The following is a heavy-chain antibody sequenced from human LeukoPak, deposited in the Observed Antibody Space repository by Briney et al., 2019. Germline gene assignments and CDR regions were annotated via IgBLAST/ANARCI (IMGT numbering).Heavy chain of an antibody. V-gene: IGHV3-23*01. D-gene: IGHD3-16*01. J-gene: IGHJ3*02. CDR1: GFTFSSYA. Sequence: GGSLRLSCAASGFTFSSYAMSWVRQAPGKGLEWVSAISGSGGSTYYADSVKGRFTISRDNSKNTLYLQMNSLRAEDTAVYYCANDKGDWRSLGGDVFDIWGQGTMVTVSS. CDR3: ANDKGDWRSLGGDVFDI. CDR2: ISGSGGST.